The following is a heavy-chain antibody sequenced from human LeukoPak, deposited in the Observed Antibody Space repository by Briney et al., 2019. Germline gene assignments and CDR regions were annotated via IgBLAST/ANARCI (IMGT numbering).Heavy chain of an antibody. V-gene: IGHV1-18*01. J-gene: IGHJ4*02. CDR3: ARKDYGDSFDY. CDR2: IKTYNGNA. D-gene: IGHD4-17*01. CDR1: GYTFTNYG. Sequence: GAAVKVSCKASGYTFTNYGISWVRRAPGRGLELMGWIKTYNGNANYAQKPQGRVTMTTDTSTSTAYMELRSLRSADTAVYYCARKDYGDSFDYWGQGTLVPVSS.